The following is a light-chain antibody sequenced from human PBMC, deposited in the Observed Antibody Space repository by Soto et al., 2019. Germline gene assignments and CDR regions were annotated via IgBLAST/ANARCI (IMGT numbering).Light chain of an antibody. CDR3: QKYDRAPAA. CDR2: AAS. V-gene: IGKV1-27*01. J-gene: IGKJ1*01. Sequence: DIQVTQPPYSLSASPGDRITITCRASQDIKKFLAWYQQKPGEVPHLLIYAASTLRPGVPSRFSGNASGTDFTLTIASLQPEDVATYYCQKYDRAPAAFGQGTKVDVK. CDR1: QDIKKF.